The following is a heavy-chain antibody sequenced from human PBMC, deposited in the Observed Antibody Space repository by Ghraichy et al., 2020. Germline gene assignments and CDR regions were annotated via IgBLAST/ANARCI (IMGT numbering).Heavy chain of an antibody. CDR3: TSYYTGWYYFDY. CDR1: EFSLGDYS. Sequence: GGSLRLSCTASEFSLGDYSMKWVRQAPGKGLEWVGFIRSKYFGGTTEYAASVKGRFTISRDDSKNIAYLQMTSLKTEDTAVYYCTSYYTGWYYFDYWGQGTLVTVSS. J-gene: IGHJ4*02. V-gene: IGHV3-49*04. CDR2: IRSKYFGGTT. D-gene: IGHD6-19*01.